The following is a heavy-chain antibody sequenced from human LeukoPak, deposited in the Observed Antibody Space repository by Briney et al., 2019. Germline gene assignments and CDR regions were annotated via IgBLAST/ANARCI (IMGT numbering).Heavy chain of an antibody. V-gene: IGHV1-2*06. Sequence: ASVKVSCKTSGYTFTVHYMNWVRQAPGQGLDWMGRINPTTGVANYAQKFQGRITVTRDTSINTAYMELSSLTSDDTAVYYCARLDRNYYYLDVWGQGTTVTVSS. CDR1: GYTFTVHY. CDR2: INPTTGVA. CDR3: ARLDRNYYYLDV. D-gene: IGHD1-1*01. J-gene: IGHJ6*03.